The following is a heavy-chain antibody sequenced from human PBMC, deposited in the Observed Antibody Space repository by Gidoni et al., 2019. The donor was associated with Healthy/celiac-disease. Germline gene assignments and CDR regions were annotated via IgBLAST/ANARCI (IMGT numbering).Heavy chain of an antibody. J-gene: IGHJ6*02. CDR1: GFTFRSYS. Sequence: EVQLVESGGGLVQPGGSLTLSCAPSGFTFRSYSMNWVRQAPGKGLEWVSYISSSSSTIYYADSVKGRFTISRDNAKNSLYLQMNSLRAEDTAVYYCARGYVDTAIPSGMDVWGQGTTVTVSS. CDR2: ISSSSSTI. D-gene: IGHD5-18*01. CDR3: ARGYVDTAIPSGMDV. V-gene: IGHV3-48*01.